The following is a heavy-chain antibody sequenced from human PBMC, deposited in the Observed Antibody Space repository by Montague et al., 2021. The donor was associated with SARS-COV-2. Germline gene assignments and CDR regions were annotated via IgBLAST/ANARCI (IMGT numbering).Heavy chain of an antibody. D-gene: IGHD1-20*01. CDR1: GGSFSGYY. V-gene: IGHV4-34*01. CDR2: INHSGST. Sequence: SETLSLTCAVYGGSFSGYYWSWIRQPPGKGLEWIGEINHSGSTNYNPSLKSRVTISLDTSKNQFSLKLSSVTAADTAVYYCVRDQGRSNWNYPDYWGQGTLVTVSS. J-gene: IGHJ4*02. CDR3: VRDQGRSNWNYPDY.